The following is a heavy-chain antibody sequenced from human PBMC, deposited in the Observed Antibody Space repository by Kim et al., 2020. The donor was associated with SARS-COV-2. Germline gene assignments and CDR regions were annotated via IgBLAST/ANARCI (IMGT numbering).Heavy chain of an antibody. J-gene: IGHJ4*02. CDR1: GGSFSGYY. CDR2: INHSGST. D-gene: IGHD6-13*01. V-gene: IGHV4-34*01. CDR3: SRGGRGIAAAGTD. Sequence: SQTLSLTCAVYGGSFSGYYWSWIRQSPGKGLEWIGEINHSGSTNYNPSLKSRVTISVDTSKNQFSLKLSSVTAADTAVYYCSRGGRGIAAAGTDWGQGTL.